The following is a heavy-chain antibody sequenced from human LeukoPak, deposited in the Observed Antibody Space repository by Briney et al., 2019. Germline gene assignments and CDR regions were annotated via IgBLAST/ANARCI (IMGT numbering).Heavy chain of an antibody. Sequence: GGSLRLSCAASGFTFSSYAMSWVRQAPGKGLEWVSAISGSGGSTYYADSVKGRFTISRDNPKNTLYLQMNSLRAEDTAVYYCAEDLLWFGEGRKVWGQGTTVTVSS. D-gene: IGHD3-10*01. J-gene: IGHJ6*02. CDR1: GFTFSSYA. CDR3: AEDLLWFGEGRKV. CDR2: ISGSGGST. V-gene: IGHV3-23*01.